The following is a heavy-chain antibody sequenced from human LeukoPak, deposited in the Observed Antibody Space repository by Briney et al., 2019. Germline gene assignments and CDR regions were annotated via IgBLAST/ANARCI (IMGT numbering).Heavy chain of an antibody. Sequence: GGSLRLSCAASGFTFSTYAMNWVRQAPGKGLEWVSTVSGSGGSTNYADSVKGRFTISRDNSKKTLDLQMNSLRAEDTAVYYCAKGRQGSGYDLESWGQGSLVTVSS. D-gene: IGHD5-12*01. J-gene: IGHJ5*02. V-gene: IGHV3-23*01. CDR2: VSGSGGST. CDR1: GFTFSTYA. CDR3: AKGRQGSGYDLES.